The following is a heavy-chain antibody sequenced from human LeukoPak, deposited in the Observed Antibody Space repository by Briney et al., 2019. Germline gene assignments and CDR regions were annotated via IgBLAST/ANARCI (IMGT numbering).Heavy chain of an antibody. Sequence: GGSLRLSCAASGFTFSYSGMHWVRQAPGKGLEWVALISDDGSNKNYAASVKGRFTISRDNSKNALYLQMDSLKTEDTAVYYCAKDGLGSSDWYGDYWGQGTLVTVSS. CDR3: AKDGLGSSDWYGDY. D-gene: IGHD6-19*01. V-gene: IGHV3-30*18. J-gene: IGHJ4*02. CDR1: GFTFSYSG. CDR2: ISDDGSNK.